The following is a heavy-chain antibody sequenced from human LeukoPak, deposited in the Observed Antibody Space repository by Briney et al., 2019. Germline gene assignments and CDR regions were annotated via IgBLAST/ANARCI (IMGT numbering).Heavy chain of an antibody. D-gene: IGHD2/OR15-2a*01. CDR2: IIHSGST. Sequence: PSETLSLTCAVYGESFSGYYWSWIRQPPGKGLEWIGEIIHSGSTNYNPSLKSRVTISVDTSKNQFSLKLSSVTAADTAVYYCARVGEYYRHAFDIWGQGTMVTVSS. J-gene: IGHJ3*02. CDR3: ARVGEYYRHAFDI. CDR1: GESFSGYY. V-gene: IGHV4-34*12.